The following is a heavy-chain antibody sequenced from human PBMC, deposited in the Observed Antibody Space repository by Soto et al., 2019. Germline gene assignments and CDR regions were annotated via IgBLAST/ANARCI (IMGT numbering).Heavy chain of an antibody. D-gene: IGHD2-2*02. CDR2: MNPNSGNT. Sequence: GASGKVWCEASGYTFTSYDINWVRQATGQGLEWMGWMNPNSGNTGYAQKFQGRVTMTRNTSISTAYMELSSLRSEDTAVYYCARGSRYCSSTSCYTGYWFDPWGQGTLVTVSP. CDR1: GYTFTSYD. CDR3: ARGSRYCSSTSCYTGYWFDP. V-gene: IGHV1-8*01. J-gene: IGHJ5*02.